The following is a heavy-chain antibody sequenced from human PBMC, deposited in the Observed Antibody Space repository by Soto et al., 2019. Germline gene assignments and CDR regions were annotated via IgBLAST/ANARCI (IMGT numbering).Heavy chain of an antibody. CDR3: ARGRGWRDY. D-gene: IGHD2-15*01. CDR1: GYTFTNYD. J-gene: IGHJ4*02. V-gene: IGHV1-8*01. Sequence: QVQLVQSGAEVKKPGASVKVSCKASGYTFTNYDINWVRQAPGQGLEWMGWMDPKSGNTDYAQKFRGRVTITRNTAISTAYLEVSSLSSEDTAVYFCARGRGWRDYWRQGTLVTVSS. CDR2: MDPKSGNT.